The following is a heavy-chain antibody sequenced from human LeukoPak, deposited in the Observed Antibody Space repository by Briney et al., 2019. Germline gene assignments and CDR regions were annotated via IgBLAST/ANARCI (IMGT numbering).Heavy chain of an antibody. D-gene: IGHD3-10*01. CDR1: GYTFTSYD. V-gene: IGHV1-8*01. Sequence: ASVKVSCKASGYTFTSYDINWVRQATGQGLEWMGWMNPNSGNTGYAQKFQARVTMTRNTSISTAYMELSSLRSEDTAVYYCARGGVLWFGELSPPDYWGQGTLVTVSS. CDR3: ARGGVLWFGELSPPDY. J-gene: IGHJ4*02. CDR2: MNPNSGNT.